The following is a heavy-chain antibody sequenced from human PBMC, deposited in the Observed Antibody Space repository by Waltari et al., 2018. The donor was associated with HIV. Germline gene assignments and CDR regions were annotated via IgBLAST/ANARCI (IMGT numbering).Heavy chain of an antibody. V-gene: IGHV4-59*01. D-gene: IGHD3-22*01. CDR2: IYYRGST. CDR1: GGSLSSYY. CDR3: ARANYDSSGYYYLNYFDY. Sequence: QVQLQESGPGLVKPSETLSLTCSVSGGSLSSYYCTWTRQPTGQGLEWIGYIYYRGSTNYNPSLKSRVTISVDTSKNQFSLKLSSVTAADTAVYYCARANYDSSGYYYLNYFDYWGQGTLVTVSS. J-gene: IGHJ4*02.